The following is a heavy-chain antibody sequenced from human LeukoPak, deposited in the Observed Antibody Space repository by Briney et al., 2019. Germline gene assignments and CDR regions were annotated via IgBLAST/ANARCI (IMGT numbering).Heavy chain of an antibody. CDR2: INHSGST. J-gene: IGHJ4*02. CDR1: GGSFSGYY. V-gene: IGHV4-34*01. D-gene: IGHD5-18*01. CDR3: ASDHVIQLWLSY. Sequence: SETLSLTCAVYGGSFSGYYWSWIRQPPGKGLEWIGEINHSGSTNYNPSLKSRVTISVDTSKNQFSLKLSSVTAADTAVYYCASDHVIQLWLSYWGQGTLVTVCS.